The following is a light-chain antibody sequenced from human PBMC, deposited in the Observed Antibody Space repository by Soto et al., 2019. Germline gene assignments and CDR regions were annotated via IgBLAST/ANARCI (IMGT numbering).Light chain of an antibody. CDR3: QQANSFPIT. J-gene: IGKJ5*01. V-gene: IGKV1-12*01. Sequence: RASQDVSKYLAWYQQKPGQAPTLLIHGASSWATGIPPRYSGSGSGTDFTLTISSLEPEDFATYYCQQANSFPITFGQGTRLEIK. CDR1: QDVSKY. CDR2: GAS.